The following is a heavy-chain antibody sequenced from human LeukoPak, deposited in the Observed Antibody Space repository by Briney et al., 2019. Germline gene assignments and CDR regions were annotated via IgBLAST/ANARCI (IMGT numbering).Heavy chain of an antibody. Sequence: SVKVSCKASGGTFSSYTISWVRQAPGQGLEWMGRIIPILGIANYAQKFQGRVTITADESTSTTYMELSSLRSEDTAVYYCARAHYYDSRYNWFDPWGQGTLVTVSS. CDR1: GGTFSSYT. J-gene: IGHJ5*02. D-gene: IGHD3-22*01. CDR3: ARAHYYDSRYNWFDP. CDR2: IIPILGIA. V-gene: IGHV1-69*02.